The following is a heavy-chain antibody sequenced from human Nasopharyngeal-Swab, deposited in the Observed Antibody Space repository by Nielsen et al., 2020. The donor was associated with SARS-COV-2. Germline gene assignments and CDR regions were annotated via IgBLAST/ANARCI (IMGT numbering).Heavy chain of an antibody. D-gene: IGHD1-26*01. CDR2: ISSSSSTS. J-gene: IGHJ4*02. CDR1: EFTMSRNG. Sequence: GESLKISGAASEFTMSRNGMHWGRQAPGKGLEWVAYISSSSSTSYYADSVKGRFTISRDNPKNSPYLQMNSLRDEDTALYYRPRDVAIVGATLENWGQGTLVTVSS. CDR3: PRDVAIVGATLEN. V-gene: IGHV3-48*02.